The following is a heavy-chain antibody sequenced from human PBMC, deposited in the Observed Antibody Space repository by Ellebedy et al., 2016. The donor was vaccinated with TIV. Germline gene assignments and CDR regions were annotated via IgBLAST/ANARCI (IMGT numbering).Heavy chain of an antibody. D-gene: IGHD3-10*01. CDR1: GGSISRSSYY. CDR3: ARWFGELLYVRWFDP. V-gene: IGHV4-39*01. Sequence: SETLSLTCTVSGGSISRSSYYWGWIRQPPETGLEWIGSIYHTGSTYYNPSLKSRVTMSVDTSKNQFYLRLTSVTAADTAMYYCARWFGELLYVRWFDPWGQGTLVTVSS. CDR2: IYHTGST. J-gene: IGHJ5*02.